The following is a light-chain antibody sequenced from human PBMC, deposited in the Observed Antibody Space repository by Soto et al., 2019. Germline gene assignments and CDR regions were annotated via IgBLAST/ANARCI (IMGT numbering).Light chain of an antibody. V-gene: IGKV1-5*01. J-gene: IGKJ1*01. CDR3: QQSYTTPRT. CDR2: DAS. CDR1: QNIRSR. Sequence: DFQMTQSPSTLSASVGDRVTITCRASQNIRSRLAWFQQKPGKAPKLLIYDASSLESGVPSRFSGSGSGTEFTLTISSLQPDDFATYYCQQSYTTPRTFGQGTKVDIK.